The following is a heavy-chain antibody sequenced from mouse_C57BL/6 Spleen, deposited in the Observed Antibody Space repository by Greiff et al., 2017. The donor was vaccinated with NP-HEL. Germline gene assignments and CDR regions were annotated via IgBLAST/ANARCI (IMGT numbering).Heavy chain of an antibody. V-gene: IGHV1-50*01. CDR2: IDPSDSYT. CDR1: GYTFTSYW. Sequence: VQLQQPGAELVKPGASVKLSCKASGYTFTSYWMQWVKQRPGQGLEWIGEIDPSDSYTNYNQKFKGKATLTVDTSSSTAYMQLSSLTSEDSAVYYCPRSDGNYYFDYWGQGTTLTVSS. J-gene: IGHJ2*01. D-gene: IGHD2-1*01. CDR3: PRSDGNYYFDY.